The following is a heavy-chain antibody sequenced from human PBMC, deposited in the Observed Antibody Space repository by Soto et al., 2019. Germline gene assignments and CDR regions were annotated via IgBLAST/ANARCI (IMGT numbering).Heavy chain of an antibody. V-gene: IGHV1-69*06. J-gene: IGHJ4*02. CDR1: GGTFSGHA. CDR3: ARGPNWGYRFDS. CDR2: LIPLFGTT. Sequence: QVQLVQSGAEVKKPGSSVKVSCEASGGTFSGHAISWVRQAPGQGPEWMGGLIPLFGTTQHAQNFQDRLTITAEKSTSTAYMELTSLRFEDTAIYYCARGPNWGYRFDSWGQGTLVTVSS. D-gene: IGHD7-27*01.